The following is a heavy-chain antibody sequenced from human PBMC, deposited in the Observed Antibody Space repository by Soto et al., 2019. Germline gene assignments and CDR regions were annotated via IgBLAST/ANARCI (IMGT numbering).Heavy chain of an antibody. Sequence: QVQLVESGGGVVQAGRSLRLSCVASGFNFNSYGMHWVRQAPGKGLEWVAVISYDGSNQYYADSVKGRFTISRDNSKNTLYLQVNSLRAEDTALYYCAKDITAVLAEVSWQDHWGQGTLVTVAS. CDR3: AKDITAVLAEVSWQDH. J-gene: IGHJ4*02. D-gene: IGHD3-3*02. V-gene: IGHV3-30*18. CDR1: GFNFNSYG. CDR2: ISYDGSNQ.